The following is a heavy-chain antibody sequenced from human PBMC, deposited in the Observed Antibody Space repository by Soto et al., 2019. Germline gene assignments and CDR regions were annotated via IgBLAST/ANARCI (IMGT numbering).Heavy chain of an antibody. CDR2: ISHDGINS. J-gene: IGHJ4*02. CDR3: AKYLHPWGGLVVTATYDF. D-gene: IGHD2-15*01. V-gene: IGHV3-30*18. CDR1: GFTFSNFA. Sequence: GGSLRLCCSDSGFTFSNFAMHWVRQTPGKGLEWVALISHDGINSFYADSVKGRFTISRDDSKNTVSLHMSSLRAEDTAVYYCAKYLHPWGGLVVTATYDFWGQGTLVTVSS.